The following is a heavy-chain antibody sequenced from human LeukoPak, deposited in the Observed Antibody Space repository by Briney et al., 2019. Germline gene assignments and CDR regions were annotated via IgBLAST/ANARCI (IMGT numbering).Heavy chain of an antibody. CDR1: GGSISRYY. J-gene: IGHJ4*02. CDR3: ARGASGYGRGPWSD. Sequence: SETLSLTCTVSGGSISRYYWSWIRQPPGKGLEWIGYIYYSGSSNYNPSLKSRVTISVDTSKNQFSLNLSSVTAADTAVYYCARGASGYGRGPWSDWGQGTLVTVSS. CDR2: IYYSGSS. D-gene: IGHD5-12*01. V-gene: IGHV4-59*01.